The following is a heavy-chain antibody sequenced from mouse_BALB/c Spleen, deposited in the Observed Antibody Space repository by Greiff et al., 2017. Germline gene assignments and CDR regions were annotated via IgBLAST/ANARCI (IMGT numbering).Heavy chain of an antibody. CDR3: ARRYGSRIYAMDY. Sequence: VQLQQPGAELVKPGASVKLSCKASGYTFTSYWMHWVKQRPGQGLEWIGEINPSNGRTNYNEKFKSKATLTVDKSSSTAYMQLSSLTSEDSAVYYCARRYGSRIYAMDYWGQGTSVTVSS. CDR2: INPSNGRT. J-gene: IGHJ4*01. D-gene: IGHD1-1*01. CDR1: GYTFTSYW. V-gene: IGHV1S81*02.